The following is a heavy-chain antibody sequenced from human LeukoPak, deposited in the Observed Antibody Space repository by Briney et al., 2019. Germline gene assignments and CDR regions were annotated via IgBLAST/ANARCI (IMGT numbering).Heavy chain of an antibody. CDR3: ARDFEWAAAGNFDY. V-gene: IGHV3-30*02. CDR2: MRYDGSDK. D-gene: IGHD6-13*01. CDR1: GFTFSGYG. J-gene: IGHJ4*02. Sequence: GGSLRLSCAASGFTFSGYGMHWVRQAPGKGLVWVAFMRYDGSDKYYADSVKGRFTISRDNSKNTLYLQMNSLRAEDTAVYYCARDFEWAAAGNFDYWGQGTLVTVSS.